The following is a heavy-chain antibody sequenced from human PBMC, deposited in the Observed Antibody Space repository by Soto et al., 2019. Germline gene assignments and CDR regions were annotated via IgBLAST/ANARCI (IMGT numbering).Heavy chain of an antibody. CDR2: ISYNGIDK. Sequence: GGSLRLSCAASGFTFSDHGIHWVRQAPGKGLEWVADISYNGIDKWYADSVKGRFTISRDNYRDTVYLQMNSLRAEDTAVYYCARDQSCHDLVWWFDPWGQRTPVTVSS. CDR3: ARDQSCHDLVWWFDP. J-gene: IGHJ5*02. V-gene: IGHV3-30*03. CDR1: GFTFSDHG. D-gene: IGHD3-16*01.